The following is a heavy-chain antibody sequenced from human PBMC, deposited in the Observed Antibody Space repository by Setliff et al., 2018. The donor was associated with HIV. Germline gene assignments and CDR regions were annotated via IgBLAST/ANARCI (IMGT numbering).Heavy chain of an antibody. V-gene: IGHV1-18*01. Sequence: GASVKVSCKASGYTFTSYGITWVRQAPGQGLEWMGWINAYNGNTNYAPQFQGRVSVTTDTATSTVHMELRSLRSDDTAMYYCARDMDYSNPDYWGQGTLVTVSS. CDR1: GYTFTSYG. CDR3: ARDMDYSNPDY. J-gene: IGHJ4*02. CDR2: INAYNGNT. D-gene: IGHD4-4*01.